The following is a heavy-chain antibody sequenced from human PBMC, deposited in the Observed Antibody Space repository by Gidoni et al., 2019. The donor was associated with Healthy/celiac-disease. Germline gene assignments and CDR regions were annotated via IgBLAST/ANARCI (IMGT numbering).Heavy chain of an antibody. D-gene: IGHD3-22*01. CDR2: ISSSGSTI. V-gene: IGHV3-48*03. CDR1: GFTFIRYE. Sequence: EVQLVESGGGLVQPGGSLILSCAASGFTFIRYELNWVRQAPGKGLEWVAYISSSGSTIYYADSVKGRLTISRDNDKNSLYMQMNSLRAEDTAVYYCAREVGRDYYDSSGYYWYFDLWGRGTLVTVSS. J-gene: IGHJ2*01. CDR3: AREVGRDYYDSSGYYWYFDL.